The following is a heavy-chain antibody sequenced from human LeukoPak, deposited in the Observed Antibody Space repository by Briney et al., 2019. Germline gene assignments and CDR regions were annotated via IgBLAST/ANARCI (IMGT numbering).Heavy chain of an antibody. J-gene: IGHJ5*02. Sequence: SETLSLTCTVSGGSISSSSYYWGWIRQPPGKGLEWIGSIYYSGSTYYIPSLKSRVTISVDTSKNQFSLKLSSVTAADTAVYYCARDRQIAAAGLNWFDPWGQGTLVTVSS. CDR1: GGSISSSSYY. CDR3: ARDRQIAAAGLNWFDP. V-gene: IGHV4-39*07. CDR2: IYYSGST. D-gene: IGHD6-13*01.